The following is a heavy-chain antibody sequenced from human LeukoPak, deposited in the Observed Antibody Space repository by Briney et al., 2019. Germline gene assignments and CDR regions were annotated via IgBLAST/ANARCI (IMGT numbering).Heavy chain of an antibody. CDR1: GGSLSSGGYS. CDR2: IYHSGST. Sequence: SQTLSLTCSVSGGSLSSGGYSWSWIRQPPGKGLEWIGYIYHSGSTYYNPSLKSRVTISVDRSKNQFSLKLSSVTAADTAVYYCASGSGAFDIWGQGTMVTVSS. J-gene: IGHJ3*02. V-gene: IGHV4-30-2*01. CDR3: ASGSGAFDI. D-gene: IGHD3-3*01.